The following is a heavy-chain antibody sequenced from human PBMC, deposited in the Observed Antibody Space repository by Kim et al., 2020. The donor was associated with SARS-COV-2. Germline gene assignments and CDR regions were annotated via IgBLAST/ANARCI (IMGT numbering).Heavy chain of an antibody. Sequence: GGSLRLSCAASGFTFSSYSMNWVRQAPGKGLEWVSSISSSSSYIYYADSVKGRFTISRDNAKNSLYLQMNSLRAEDTAVYYCAREGPAPGYGSSAIDYWGQGTLVTVSS. CDR3: AREGPAPGYGSSAIDY. CDR2: ISSSSSYI. D-gene: IGHD2-2*01. J-gene: IGHJ4*02. V-gene: IGHV3-21*01. CDR1: GFTFSSYS.